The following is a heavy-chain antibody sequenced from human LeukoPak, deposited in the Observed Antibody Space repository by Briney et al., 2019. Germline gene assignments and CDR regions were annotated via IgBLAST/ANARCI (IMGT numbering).Heavy chain of an antibody. CDR2: FDPEGGET. D-gene: IGHD1-26*01. V-gene: IGHV1-24*01. Sequence: ASVTVSFKVSGYTLTELSMHWVRQAPGKGQEWMGGFDPEGGETIYAQKFQVRVTITKDRSTDKAYMEVNRQRSGDTAGYVFETVVRTPGGFDSWGQGTLLSVSS. CDR1: GYTLTELS. CDR3: ETVVRTPGGFDS. J-gene: IGHJ4*02.